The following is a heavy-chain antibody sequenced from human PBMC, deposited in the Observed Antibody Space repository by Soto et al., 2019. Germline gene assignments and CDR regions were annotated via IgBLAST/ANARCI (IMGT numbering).Heavy chain of an antibody. J-gene: IGHJ6*02. CDR3: AREVSSGWYYPIYYYYHGMDV. Sequence: GGSLRLSCAASGFTFSSYSMNWVRQAPGKGLEWVSYISSSSSTIYYADSVKGRFTISRDNAKNSLYLQMNSLRDEDTAVYYCAREVSSGWYYPIYYYYHGMDVWGQGTTVTVSS. D-gene: IGHD6-19*01. V-gene: IGHV3-48*02. CDR2: ISSSSSTI. CDR1: GFTFSSYS.